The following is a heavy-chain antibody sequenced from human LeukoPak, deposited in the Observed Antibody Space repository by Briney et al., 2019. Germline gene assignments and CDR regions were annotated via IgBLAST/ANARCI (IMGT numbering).Heavy chain of an antibody. CDR3: ARVLSSGSGSSYYFDY. D-gene: IGHD3-10*01. V-gene: IGHV3-48*04. CDR1: GFTFSSYS. J-gene: IGHJ4*02. CDR2: ISSSGSTI. Sequence: GGSLRLSCAASGFTFSSYSMNWVRQAPGKGLEWVSYISSSGSTIYYADSVKGRFTISRDNAKNSLYLQMNSLRAEDTAVYYCARVLSSGSGSSYYFDYWGQGTLVTVSS.